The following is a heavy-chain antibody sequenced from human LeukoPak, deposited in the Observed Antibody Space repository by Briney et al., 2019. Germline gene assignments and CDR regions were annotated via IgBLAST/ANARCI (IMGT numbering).Heavy chain of an antibody. D-gene: IGHD7-27*01. CDR2: VSGEQTDK. J-gene: IGHJ5*02. CDR3: ARDQPGTYTMSST. CDR1: GISFSSHG. Sequence: PGTSLRLSCAASGISFSSHGMHWVRQAPGKGLEWVAFVSGEQTDKYYADSVKGRFTISRDNSRNTLFLEMNSLRPDDTAVYYCARDQPGTYTMSSTWGQGTLVTVSS. V-gene: IGHV3-30*19.